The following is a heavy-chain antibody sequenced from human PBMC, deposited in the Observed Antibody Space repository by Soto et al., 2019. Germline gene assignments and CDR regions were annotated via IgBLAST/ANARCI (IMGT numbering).Heavy chain of an antibody. J-gene: IGHJ4*02. V-gene: IGHV3-21*01. CDR3: ARVPYGGSYWREFDY. Sequence: PGGSLRLSCGASRFAFSSYSMNWFRQALGKGLEWVSSIFISSSYIYYADSVKGRFTISRDNAKNSLYLQMNSLRADDTAVYYCARVPYGGSYWREFDYWGQGTLVTVS. D-gene: IGHD1-26*01. CDR2: IFISSSYI. CDR1: RFAFSSYS.